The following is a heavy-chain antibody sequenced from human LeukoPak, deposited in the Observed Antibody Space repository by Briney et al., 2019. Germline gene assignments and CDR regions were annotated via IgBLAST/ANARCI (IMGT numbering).Heavy chain of an antibody. V-gene: IGHV4-34*01. D-gene: IGHD6-13*01. CDR1: GGSFSGYC. CDR2: VNHGGST. CDR3: ARTQPHSCSWYAGGFDP. J-gene: IGHJ5*02. Sequence: SETLSLTCDIYGGSFSGYCWSWIRQPPGKGLEWIGEVNHGGSTNHNPSLKSRVTISLDTSKNQFSLKLSSVTAADTAVYYCARTQPHSCSWYAGGFDPWGQGTLVTVSS.